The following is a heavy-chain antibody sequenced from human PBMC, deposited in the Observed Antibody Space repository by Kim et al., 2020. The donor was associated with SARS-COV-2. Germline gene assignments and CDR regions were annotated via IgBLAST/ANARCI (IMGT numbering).Heavy chain of an antibody. CDR2: INPNSGGT. V-gene: IGHV1-2*05. CDR3: ARGSSTRLYYYYGMDV. Sequence: ASVKVSCKASGYTFTGYYMHWVRQAPGQGLEWMGRINPNSGGTNYAQKFQGRVTMTRDTSISTAYMELSRLRSDDTVVYYCARGSSTRLYYYYGMDVWGQGPTVTVSS. D-gene: IGHD2-2*01. CDR1: GYTFTGYY. J-gene: IGHJ6*02.